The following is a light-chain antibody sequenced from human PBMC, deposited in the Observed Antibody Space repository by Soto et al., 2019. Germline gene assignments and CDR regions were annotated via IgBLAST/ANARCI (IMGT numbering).Light chain of an antibody. J-gene: IGKJ1*01. Sequence: EIVLTQSPGTLSLSPGERATLLCRASQSIATSQLAWYQQKPGQAPRLLIGASTRATGIPDRFSDSGSGTGFTLTISRLEPEDFAVYYCQQFAASPRTFGQGTKVDIK. CDR2: GAS. CDR1: QSIATSQ. V-gene: IGKV3-20*01. CDR3: QQFAASPRT.